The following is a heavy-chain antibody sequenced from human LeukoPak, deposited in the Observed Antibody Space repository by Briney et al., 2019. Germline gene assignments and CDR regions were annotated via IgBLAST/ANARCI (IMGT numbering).Heavy chain of an antibody. V-gene: IGHV3-53*01. CDR1: GFIVSSNY. CDR3: ARVTVDTAMDYFDY. Sequence: GGSLRLSCASSGFIVSSNYMSWVRQAPGKVLEWVSVICSSGSRYYADSVKGRFTISSDNSKNTLYLQMNSLRAEDTGVYFCARVTVDTAMDYFDYWGQGTLVTDSS. J-gene: IGHJ4*02. D-gene: IGHD5-18*01. CDR2: ICSSGSR.